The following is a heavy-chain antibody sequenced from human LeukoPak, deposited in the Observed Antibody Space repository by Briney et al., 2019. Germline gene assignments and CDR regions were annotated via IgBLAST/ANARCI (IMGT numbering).Heavy chain of an antibody. CDR3: ARGGYDILTGYDHYYGMDV. CDR2: INTNSGGT. Sequence: ASVKVSCKASGYTFTGYYMHWVRQAPGQGLEWMGWINTNSGGTNYAQKFQGRVTMTRDTSISTAYMELSRLRSDDTAVYYCARGGYDILTGYDHYYGMDVWGQGTTVTVSS. CDR1: GYTFTGYY. V-gene: IGHV1-2*02. D-gene: IGHD3-9*01. J-gene: IGHJ6*02.